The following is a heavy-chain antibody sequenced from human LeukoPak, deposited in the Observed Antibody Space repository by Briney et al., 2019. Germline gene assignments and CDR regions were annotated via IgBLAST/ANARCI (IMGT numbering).Heavy chain of an antibody. V-gene: IGHV4-61*02. CDR3: ARDRNPNWGSSKAFDI. CDR1: GGSISSGSYY. D-gene: IGHD7-27*01. Sequence: ASETLSLTCTVSGGSISSGSYYWSWIRQPAGKGLEWIGRIYTSGSTNYNPSLKSRVTISVDTSKNQFSLKLSSVTAADTAVYYCARDRNPNWGSSKAFDIWGQGTMVTVSS. J-gene: IGHJ3*02. CDR2: IYTSGST.